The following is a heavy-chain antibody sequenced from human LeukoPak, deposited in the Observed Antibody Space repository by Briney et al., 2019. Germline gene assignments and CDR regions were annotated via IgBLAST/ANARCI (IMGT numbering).Heavy chain of an antibody. CDR3: ARDKEHGDSFFDY. CDR1: GFTFSSYS. D-gene: IGHD4-17*01. Sequence: PGGSLRLSCAASGFTFSSYSMNWVRQAPGKGLEWVSYISSSSSTIYYADSVKGRFTISRDNAKNSLYLQMNSLRAEDTAVYYCARDKEHGDSFFDYWGQGTLVTASS. V-gene: IGHV3-48*04. CDR2: ISSSSSTI. J-gene: IGHJ4*02.